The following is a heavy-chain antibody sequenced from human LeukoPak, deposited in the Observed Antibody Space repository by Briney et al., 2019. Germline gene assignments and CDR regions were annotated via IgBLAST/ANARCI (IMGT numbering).Heavy chain of an antibody. V-gene: IGHV1-69*13. CDR1: GGTFSSYA. CDR3: ASQPSYTYYYGSGSPPFDP. CDR2: IIPIFGTA. Sequence: SVKVSCKASGGTFSSYAISWVQQAPGQGLEWMGGIIPIFGTANYAQKFQGRVTITADESTSTAYMELSSLRSEDTAVYYCASQPSYTYYYGSGSPPFDPWGQGTLVTVSS. D-gene: IGHD3-10*01. J-gene: IGHJ5*02.